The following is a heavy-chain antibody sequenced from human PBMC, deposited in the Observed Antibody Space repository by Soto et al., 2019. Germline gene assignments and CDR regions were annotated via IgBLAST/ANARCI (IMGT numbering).Heavy chain of an antibody. CDR3: ATGYGDSHDY. D-gene: IGHD4-17*01. Sequence: QVQLVQSGAEVKKPGSSVKVSCKASGGTFSSYTISWVRQAPGQGLEWMGRIIPMFGIANYAQKFQGRVTLTADKSTCTAYMELTSLTSEDTAVYSCATGYGDSHDYWRQGTLVTVSS. V-gene: IGHV1-69*02. CDR2: IIPMFGIA. CDR1: GGTFSSYT. J-gene: IGHJ4*02.